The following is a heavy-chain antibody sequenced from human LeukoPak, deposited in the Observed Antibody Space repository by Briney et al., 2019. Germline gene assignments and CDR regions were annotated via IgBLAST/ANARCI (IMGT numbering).Heavy chain of an antibody. Sequence: GGSLRLSCAASGFTFSSYNMNWVRQAPGKGLEWVSFISTSSSYIYYADSPKGRFTRSRDNAKNSLYLQMNSLRAEDTAVYYCARVQSDHFTSGAFDVWGQGTMVTVSS. D-gene: IGHD3-3*02. J-gene: IGHJ3*01. CDR1: GFTFSSYN. CDR3: ARVQSDHFTSGAFDV. CDR2: ISTSSSYI. V-gene: IGHV3-21*01.